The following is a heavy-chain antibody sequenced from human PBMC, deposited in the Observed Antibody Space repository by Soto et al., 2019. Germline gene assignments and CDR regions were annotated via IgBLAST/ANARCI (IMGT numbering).Heavy chain of an antibody. Sequence: LSETLSLTCAVYGGSFSDYFWSWIRQPPGKGLEWIGEINQSGSTNYNPSLKSRLIISLDTSENQFSLKLSSVTAADTAVYYCARVGRRGYSYGYYVDYWGQGTLVTVSS. V-gene: IGHV4-34*01. D-gene: IGHD5-18*01. CDR1: GGSFSDYF. CDR3: ARVGRRGYSYGYYVDY. J-gene: IGHJ4*02. CDR2: INQSGST.